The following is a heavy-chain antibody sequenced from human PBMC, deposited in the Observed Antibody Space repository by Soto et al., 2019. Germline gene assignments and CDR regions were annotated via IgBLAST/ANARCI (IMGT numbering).Heavy chain of an antibody. CDR2: INHSGST. D-gene: IGHD3-3*01. CDR1: GGSCSGYY. V-gene: IGHV4-34*01. CDR3: ARGALLIPGIFHPSRSLGFFDY. Sequence: SETLSLTCAVYGGSCSGYYWSWIRQPPGKGLEWIGEINHSGSTNYNPSLKSRVTISVDTSKNQFSLKLSSVTAADTAVYYCARGALLIPGIFHPSRSLGFFDYWGQGTLVTVSS. J-gene: IGHJ4*02.